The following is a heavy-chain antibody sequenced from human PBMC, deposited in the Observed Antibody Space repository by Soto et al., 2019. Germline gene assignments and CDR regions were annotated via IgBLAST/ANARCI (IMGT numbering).Heavy chain of an antibody. Sequence: PGGSLRLSCAASGFTFDDYAMHWVRQAPGKGLEWVSLISWDGGSTYYADSVKGRFTISRDNSKNSLYLQMNSLRAEDTALYCCAKDPRLGSGWYGAFDIWGQGTMVTVSS. J-gene: IGHJ3*02. V-gene: IGHV3-43D*04. CDR2: ISWDGGST. CDR3: AKDPRLGSGWYGAFDI. CDR1: GFTFDDYA. D-gene: IGHD6-19*01.